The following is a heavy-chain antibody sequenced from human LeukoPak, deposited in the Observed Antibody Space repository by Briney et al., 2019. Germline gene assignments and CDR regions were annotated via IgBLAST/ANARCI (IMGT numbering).Heavy chain of an antibody. CDR3: AREDPLVAARGLDN. CDR1: GGSINSYF. CDR2: IYASGIT. V-gene: IGHV4-4*07. D-gene: IGHD2-15*01. J-gene: IGHJ4*02. Sequence: SETLSLTCTVSGGSINSYFWSWIRQPAGKGLEWIGRIYASGITNYNPSLKSRFTLSLDTSKNQFSLRLSSVTAADTALYYCAREDPLVAARGLDNWGQGTLVTVSS.